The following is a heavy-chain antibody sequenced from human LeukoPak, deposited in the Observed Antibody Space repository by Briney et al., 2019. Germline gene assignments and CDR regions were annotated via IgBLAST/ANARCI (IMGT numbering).Heavy chain of an antibody. CDR3: ARVWGIAARNPPDY. J-gene: IGHJ4*02. Sequence: GGSLRLSCAASGFTFSSYWMSWVRQAPGKGLEWVANIKQDGSERYYVDSVKGRFTISRDNAKNSLYLQMNSLRAEDTAVYYCARVWGIAARNPPDYWGQGTLVTVSS. CDR1: GFTFSSYW. CDR2: IKQDGSER. V-gene: IGHV3-7*01. D-gene: IGHD6-6*01.